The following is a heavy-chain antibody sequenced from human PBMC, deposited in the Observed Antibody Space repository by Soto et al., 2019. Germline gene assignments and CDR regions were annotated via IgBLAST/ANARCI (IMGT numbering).Heavy chain of an antibody. CDR3: ARVCKLLGYFYYYMDV. CDR1: GYTFTNYG. Sequence: QVQLLQSGAEVKKPGASVKVSCKASGYTFTNYGITWVRQAPGQGLEWMGWISAYNGNTHYTQRIQGRVTMTTDTSTSTAYMELRGLRSDDTAVYYGARVCKLLGYFYYYMDVWGKGNTVTVSS. V-gene: IGHV1-18*01. D-gene: IGHD2-8*01. CDR2: ISAYNGNT. J-gene: IGHJ6*03.